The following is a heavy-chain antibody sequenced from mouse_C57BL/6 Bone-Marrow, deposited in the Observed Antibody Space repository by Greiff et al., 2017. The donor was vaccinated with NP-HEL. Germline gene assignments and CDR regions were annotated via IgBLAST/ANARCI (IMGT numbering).Heavy chain of an antibody. CDR3: ARFEGFAY. CDR2: IHPNSGST. Sequence: QVHVKQPGAELVKPGASVKLSCKASGYTFTSYWMHWVKQRPGQGLEWIGMIHPNSGSTNYNEKFKSKATLTVDKSSSTAYMQLSSLTSEDSAVYYCARFEGFAYWGQGTLVTVSA. CDR1: GYTFTSYW. J-gene: IGHJ3*01. V-gene: IGHV1-64*01.